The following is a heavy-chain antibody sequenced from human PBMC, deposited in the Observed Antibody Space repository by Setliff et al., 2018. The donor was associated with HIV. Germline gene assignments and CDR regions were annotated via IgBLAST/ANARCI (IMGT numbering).Heavy chain of an antibody. CDR3: ASARIPTGGTSTSLDF. CDR1: GFSFAPHA. V-gene: IGHV3-23*01. Sequence: PGGSLRLSCEGSGFSFAPHAMTWVRQAPGKGLEWVSTISAGGGDTYYADSVKGRFTISRDNSKNTLYLQLHSLRHDDTAVYYCASARIPTGGTSTSLDFWGQGTLVTVSS. J-gene: IGHJ4*02. D-gene: IGHD1-1*01. CDR2: ISAGGGDT.